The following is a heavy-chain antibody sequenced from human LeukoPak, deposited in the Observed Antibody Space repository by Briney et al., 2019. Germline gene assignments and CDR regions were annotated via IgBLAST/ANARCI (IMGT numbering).Heavy chain of an antibody. CDR2: IIPIFGTA. V-gene: IGHV1-69*13. Sequence: ASVKVSCKASGYTFTSYAISWVRQAPGQGLEWMGGIIPIFGTANYAQKFQGRVTITADESTSTAYMELSSLRSEDTAVYYCARDDSSGSYSRKFDYWGQGTLVTVSS. CDR1: GYTFTSYA. CDR3: ARDDSSGSYSRKFDY. J-gene: IGHJ4*02. D-gene: IGHD1-26*01.